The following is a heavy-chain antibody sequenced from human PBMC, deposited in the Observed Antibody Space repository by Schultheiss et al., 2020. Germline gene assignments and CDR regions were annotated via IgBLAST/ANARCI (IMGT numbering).Heavy chain of an antibody. V-gene: IGHV3-9*01. CDR2: ISWNSGSI. D-gene: IGHD2-15*01. Sequence: GGSLRLSCAASGFTFDDYAMHWVRQAPGKGLEWVSGISWNSGSIGYADSVKGRFTISRDNAKNSLYLQMNSLRAEDTALYYCARDRGCSGGSCYSDYWGQGTLVTGSS. CDR1: GFTFDDYA. J-gene: IGHJ4*02. CDR3: ARDRGCSGGSCYSDY.